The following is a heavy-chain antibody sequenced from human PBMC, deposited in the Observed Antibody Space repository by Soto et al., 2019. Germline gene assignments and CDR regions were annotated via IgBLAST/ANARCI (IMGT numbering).Heavy chain of an antibody. CDR3: ARGHGDIVLVPARPGPLDY. CDR1: GGSISSGGYY. CDR2: IYYSGST. J-gene: IGHJ4*02. V-gene: IGHV4-31*03. D-gene: IGHD2-2*01. Sequence: SETLSLTCTVSGGSISSGGYYWSWIRQHPGKGLEWIGYIYYSGSTYYNPSLKSRVTISVDTSKNQFSLKLSSVTAADTAVYYCARGHGDIVLVPARPGPLDYWGQGTLVTVSS.